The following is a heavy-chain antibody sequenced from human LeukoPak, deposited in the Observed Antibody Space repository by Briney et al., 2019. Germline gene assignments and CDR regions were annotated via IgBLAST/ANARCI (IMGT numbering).Heavy chain of an antibody. CDR2: IYTSGST. Sequence: SETLSLTCTVSGGSISSYYWSWIRQPAGKGLEWIGRIYTSGSTNYNPSLKSRVTMSVDTSKNQFSLKLSSVTAADTAVYYCARTGSDNWYNWNHYYYYYYMDVWGKGTTVTVSS. V-gene: IGHV4-4*07. D-gene: IGHD1-20*01. CDR1: GGSISSYY. J-gene: IGHJ6*03. CDR3: ARTGSDNWYNWNHYYYYYYMDV.